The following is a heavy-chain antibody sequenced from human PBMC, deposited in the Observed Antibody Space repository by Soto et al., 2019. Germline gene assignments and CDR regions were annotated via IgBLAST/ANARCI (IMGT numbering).Heavy chain of an antibody. J-gene: IGHJ6*02. V-gene: IGHV4-30-4*01. CDR2: IYYSGSM. Sequence: QVQLLESGPGLVMPSQTLSLTCTVSGGSISSGDYYWSWIRQPPWKGLEWIGNIYYSGSMYFNPSLKSGITISLHTSKNLFSLKLSSVTAADTAVYFCARIVSSGTSGNYHYNMDVWGQGTTVTVSS. D-gene: IGHD3-10*01. CDR1: GGSISSGDYY. CDR3: ARIVSSGTSGNYHYNMDV.